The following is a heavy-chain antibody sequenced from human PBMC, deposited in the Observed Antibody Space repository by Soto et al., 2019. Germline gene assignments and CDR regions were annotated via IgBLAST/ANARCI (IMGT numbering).Heavy chain of an antibody. CDR2: ISAYNGNT. CDR3: ARMIYGYGYRGPRGFWFDP. Sequence: QVQLVQSGAEVKKPGASVKVSCKASGYTFTSYGISWVRQAPGQGLEWMGWISAYNGNTNYAQKLQGRVTMTTDTSTSTADMGLRSLRSDDAAVYYCARMIYGYGYRGPRGFWFDPWGQGTLVTVSS. V-gene: IGHV1-18*01. CDR1: GYTFTSYG. J-gene: IGHJ5*02. D-gene: IGHD5-18*01.